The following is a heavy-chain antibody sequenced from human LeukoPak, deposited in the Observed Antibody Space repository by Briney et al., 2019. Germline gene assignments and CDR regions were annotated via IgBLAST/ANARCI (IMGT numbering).Heavy chain of an antibody. CDR2: MNPNSGNT. CDR3: ARGRVYYDSSGYFDAAFDI. V-gene: IGHV1-8*01. CDR1: GYTFTSYD. J-gene: IGHJ3*02. D-gene: IGHD3-22*01. Sequence: ASVRVSCKASGYTFTSYDINWVRQATGQGLEWMGWMNPNSGNTGYAQKFQGRVTMTRNTSISTAYMELSSLRSEDTAVYYCARGRVYYDSSGYFDAAFDIWGQGTMVTVSS.